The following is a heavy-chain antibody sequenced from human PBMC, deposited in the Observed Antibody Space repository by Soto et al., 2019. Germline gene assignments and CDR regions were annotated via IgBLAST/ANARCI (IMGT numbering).Heavy chain of an antibody. V-gene: IGHV1-18*01. Sequence: GASVKVSCKASGYTFTSYGISWLRQDPGQGLEWVGWISGYNGNTNYAQKFQGRVTMTTDASTRTVCMELRNLRTDDTAVDYCARDLRTVVHLDWGQGTLVTVSS. CDR2: ISGYNGNT. J-gene: IGHJ4*02. CDR1: GYTFTSYG. CDR3: ARDLRTVVHLD. D-gene: IGHD4-17*01.